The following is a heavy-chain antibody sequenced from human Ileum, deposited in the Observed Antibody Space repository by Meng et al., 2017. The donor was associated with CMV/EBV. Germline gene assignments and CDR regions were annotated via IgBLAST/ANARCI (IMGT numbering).Heavy chain of an antibody. J-gene: IGHJ4*02. CDR3: ARGLRIVGTALAF. D-gene: IGHD1-7*01. V-gene: IGHV1-8*02. CDR2: TSTNTGDT. Sequence: CKASGYTFPNYFIHWVRQAPGQGLEWLGWTSTNTGDTVYAQKFQGRVTMTRNTSISTAYMELSSLTSEDTAVYYCARGLRIVGTALAFWGQGSLVTVSS. CDR1: GYTFPNYF.